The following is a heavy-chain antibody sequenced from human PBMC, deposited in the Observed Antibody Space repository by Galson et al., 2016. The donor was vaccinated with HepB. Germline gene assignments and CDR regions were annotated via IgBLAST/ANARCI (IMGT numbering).Heavy chain of an antibody. J-gene: IGHJ6*02. V-gene: IGHV3-74*01. Sequence: SLRLSCAASGITYSSYWRHWVRQAPGKGLVWVSRINSDGNSIAYADSVRGRFTIARDNAKNTLFLQMNSLRAEDTAVYYCARGTTTAGTWYYGMDVWGQGTTVTVSS. CDR3: ARGTTTAGTWYYGMDV. CDR2: INSDGNSI. CDR1: GITYSSYW. D-gene: IGHD6-13*01.